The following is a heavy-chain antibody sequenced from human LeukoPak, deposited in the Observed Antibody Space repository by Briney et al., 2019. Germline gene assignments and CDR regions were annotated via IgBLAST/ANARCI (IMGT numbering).Heavy chain of an antibody. CDR3: ARNTAPGYGLDV. CDR2: IHPNSGAT. Sequence: ASGKVSCKASGYTFTGYYIHWVRQAPGQGFEWMGWIHPNSGATGYAQNFQGRVTMTRDTSISTAYMDLSRLRSDDTAVYYCARNTAPGYGLDVWGQGTPVTVSS. J-gene: IGHJ6*02. CDR1: GYTFTGYY. V-gene: IGHV1-2*02. D-gene: IGHD5-18*01.